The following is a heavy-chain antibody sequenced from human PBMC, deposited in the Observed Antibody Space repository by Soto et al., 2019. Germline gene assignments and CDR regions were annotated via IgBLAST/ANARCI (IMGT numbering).Heavy chain of an antibody. CDR3: ARGQVKSDFWSGYSKYYYYYGMGV. Sequence: GASVKVSCKASGYTFTSYDINWVRQATGQGLEWMGWMNPNSGNTGYAQKFQGRVTMTRNTSIGTAYMELSSLRSEDTAVYYCARGQVKSDFWSGYSKYYYYYGMGVWGQGTTVTVSS. D-gene: IGHD3-3*01. J-gene: IGHJ6*02. CDR1: GYTFTSYD. V-gene: IGHV1-8*02. CDR2: MNPNSGNT.